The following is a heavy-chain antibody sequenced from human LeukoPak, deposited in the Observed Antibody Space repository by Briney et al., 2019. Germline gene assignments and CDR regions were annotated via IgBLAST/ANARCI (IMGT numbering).Heavy chain of an antibody. D-gene: IGHD3-3*02. J-gene: IGHJ4*02. V-gene: IGHV1-2*02. Sequence: ASVKVSCKASGYTFTDYYIHWVRQAPGQGLEWMGWINPNSGGTNYAQKLQGRVTMTTDTSTSTAYMELRSLRSDDTAVYYCARVRIFTSPDYWGQGTLVTVSS. CDR3: ARVRIFTSPDY. CDR2: INPNSGGT. CDR1: GYTFTDYY.